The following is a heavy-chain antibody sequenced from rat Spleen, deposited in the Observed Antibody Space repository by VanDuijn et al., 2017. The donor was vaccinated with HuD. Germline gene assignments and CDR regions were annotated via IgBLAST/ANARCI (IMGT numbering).Heavy chain of an antibody. CDR3: ASLMYTPDYLGVMDV. D-gene: IGHD1-6*01. CDR1: GFTFNSYD. V-gene: IGHV5S23*01. CDR2: ISPSGGFT. Sequence: EVQLVESDGGLVQPGRSLKLSCAVSGFTFNSYDMAWVRQAPTKGLEWVASISPSGGFTYYRDSVKGRFTISRDNAESTLYLQMDSLRSEATATYYCASLMYTPDYLGVMDVWGQGASVTVSS. J-gene: IGHJ4*01.